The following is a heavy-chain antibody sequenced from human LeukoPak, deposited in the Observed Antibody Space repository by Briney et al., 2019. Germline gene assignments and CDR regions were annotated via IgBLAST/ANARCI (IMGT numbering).Heavy chain of an antibody. CDR1: GGSISSSSYY. Sequence: SETLSLTCTVSGGSISSSSYYWTWIRQPPGKGLEWIGEIHYSGSATYNPSLKSRVTISVDTSKNQFSLKMNSVTAADTAVYYCARGQWFRAFWSRGTPVTVSS. J-gene: IGHJ4*02. D-gene: IGHD3-10*01. CDR3: ARGQWFRAF. V-gene: IGHV4-39*07. CDR2: IHYSGSA.